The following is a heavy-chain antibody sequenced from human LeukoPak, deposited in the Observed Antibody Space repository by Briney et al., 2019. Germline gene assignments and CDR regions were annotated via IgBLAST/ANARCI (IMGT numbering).Heavy chain of an antibody. CDR3: SRDQDTEVYYYYYRDV. D-gene: IGHD5-18*01. CDR1: GYTFTSYY. V-gene: IGHV1-46*03. J-gene: IGHJ6*03. CDR2: IKPSGGST. Sequence: ASVKVSCKASGYTFTSYYMHWVRQAPGKGLEWMGIIKPSGGSTSYAQKFQGRVTMTRDTSTSTVYMELSSLRSEDTAVYYCSRDQDTEVYYYYYRDVWGKGNTVTVSS.